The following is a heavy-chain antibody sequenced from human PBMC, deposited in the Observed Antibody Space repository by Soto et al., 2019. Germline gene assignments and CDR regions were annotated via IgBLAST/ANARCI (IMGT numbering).Heavy chain of an antibody. Sequence: GGSLRLSCAASGFTFSSNWMNWVRQAPGKGLEWVATIKPDGSEQDYVESVKGRFTISRDNAKNSVHLQMYSLRAEDTAVYYCATVPWTAAASWGQGTLVTVSS. CDR1: GFTFSSNW. CDR2: IKPDGSEQ. CDR3: ATVPWTAAAS. J-gene: IGHJ5*02. V-gene: IGHV3-7*01. D-gene: IGHD6-13*01.